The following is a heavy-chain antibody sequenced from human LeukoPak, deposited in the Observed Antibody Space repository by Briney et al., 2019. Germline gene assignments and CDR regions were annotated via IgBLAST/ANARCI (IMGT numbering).Heavy chain of an antibody. Sequence: GGSLRLSCAASGFTFRSYGMSWVPQAPGKGLEWVSAISGSGGSTYYADSVKGRFTISRDNSKNTLYLQMNSLRAEDTAVYYCAKVPSIVGATRAFDYWGQGTLVTVSS. V-gene: IGHV3-23*01. CDR3: AKVPSIVGATRAFDY. D-gene: IGHD1-26*01. J-gene: IGHJ4*02. CDR2: ISGSGGST. CDR1: GFTFRSYG.